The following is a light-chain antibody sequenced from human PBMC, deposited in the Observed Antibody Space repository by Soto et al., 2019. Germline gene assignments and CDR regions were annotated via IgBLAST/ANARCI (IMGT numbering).Light chain of an antibody. CDR1: QSVSSSY. CDR2: GVS. Sequence: EIVMTQSPATLSVSPVERVTLSGRASQSVSSSYLAWYQQKPGQAPRLLIYGVSSRATGVPDRFSGSGSGTDFTLTISRLEPEDFAVYYCQQYGSSGTFGQGTKVDI. V-gene: IGKV3-20*01. CDR3: QQYGSSGT. J-gene: IGKJ1*01.